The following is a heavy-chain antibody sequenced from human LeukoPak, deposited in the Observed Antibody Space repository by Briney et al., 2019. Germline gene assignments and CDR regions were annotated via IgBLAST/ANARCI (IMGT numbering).Heavy chain of an antibody. Sequence: SSETLSLTCSVSGASISRSTYYWGWIRQPPGKGLEWIGSVFHTGTAYYNPSLRSRVTISVDTSKNQFSLKLGFVTAADTAVYYCTKNDVGDYGTWGQGTLVIVSS. CDR3: TKNDVGDYGT. CDR2: VFHTGTA. V-gene: IGHV4-39*01. J-gene: IGHJ5*02. CDR1: GASISRSTYY. D-gene: IGHD4-17*01.